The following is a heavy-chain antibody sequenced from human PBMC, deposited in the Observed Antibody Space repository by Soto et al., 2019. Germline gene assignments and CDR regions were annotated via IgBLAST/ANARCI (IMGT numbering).Heavy chain of an antibody. CDR2: IYYSGST. D-gene: IGHD4-17*01. Sequence: PSETLSLTCTVSGGSISSSSYYWGWIRQPPGKGLEWIGSIYYSGSTYYNPSLKSRVTIYVDTSKNQFSLKLSSVTAADTAVYYCARQPRRDYPYYYGMDVWGQGTTVTVSS. V-gene: IGHV4-39*01. CDR3: ARQPRRDYPYYYGMDV. J-gene: IGHJ6*02. CDR1: GGSISSSSYY.